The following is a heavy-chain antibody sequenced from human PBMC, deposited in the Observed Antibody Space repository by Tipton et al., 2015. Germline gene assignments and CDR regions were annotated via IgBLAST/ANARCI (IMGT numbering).Heavy chain of an antibody. D-gene: IGHD6-13*01. J-gene: IGHJ4*02. CDR1: NYTFSAFG. V-gene: IGHV1-18*01. CDR3: ARDRDDVDWYAIDY. CDR2: VNPLNGKT. Sequence: QVQLVQSGAEVKRSGASVTVSCKASNYTFSAFGINWVRQATGQGLEWMGWVNPLNGKTKLPRKHWGRVFLNTDSSSDTVYMELRSLTPDDTAVYYCARDRDDVDWYAIDYWGQGTLVTVSS.